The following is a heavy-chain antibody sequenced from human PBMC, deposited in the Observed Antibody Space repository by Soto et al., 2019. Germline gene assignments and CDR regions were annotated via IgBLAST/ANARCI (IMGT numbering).Heavy chain of an antibody. J-gene: IGHJ4*02. CDR1: GFTFRTYG. Sequence: EVQLLESGGGLVQPGGSLRLSCAASGFTFRTYGMSWVRQAPGKGLEWVSTISDSGGSTYYADSVKGRFTISRDNSKNTLYLQMNSLRVDDAAVYYWAIRGGDCWGQGTLVNGSS. V-gene: IGHV3-23*01. CDR3: AIRGGDC. CDR2: ISDSGGST.